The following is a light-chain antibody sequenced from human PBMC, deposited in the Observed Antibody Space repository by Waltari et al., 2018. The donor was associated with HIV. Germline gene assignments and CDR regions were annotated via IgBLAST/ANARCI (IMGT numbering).Light chain of an antibody. Sequence: EIVMTQSPATLWLSPGETATLSCRTRQSIATNLAWYQQKRGQAPKLLTYDASTGAAGVPPRFSGSGSGTEFNLTIDSLQSDDFAIYYCQQYNNWPYTFARGSKVEVK. J-gene: IGKJ2*01. CDR2: DAS. CDR3: QQYNNWPYT. V-gene: IGKV3-15*01. CDR1: QSIATN.